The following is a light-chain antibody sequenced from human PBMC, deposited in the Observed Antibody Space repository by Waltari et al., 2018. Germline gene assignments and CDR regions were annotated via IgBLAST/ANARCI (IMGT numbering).Light chain of an antibody. CDR2: KAT. Sequence: DIQMTQSPSTLSASVGDRVTITCRASQSISTWLAWYQQKPGKAPNLLIYKATYLESGFQSRFSGSGAGTEFTLTSRRLQHDYFANYYCQQYSTYYTFGQGTKLEIK. J-gene: IGKJ2*01. V-gene: IGKV1-5*03. CDR3: QQYSTYYT. CDR1: QSISTW.